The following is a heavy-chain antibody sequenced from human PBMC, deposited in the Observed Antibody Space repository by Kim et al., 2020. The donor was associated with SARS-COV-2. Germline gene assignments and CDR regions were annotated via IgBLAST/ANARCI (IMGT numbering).Heavy chain of an antibody. CDR3: GGQRFYYYYGMDV. CDR1: GGSFSGYY. Sequence: SETLSLTCAVYGGSFSGYYWSWIRQPPGKGLEWIGEINHSGSTNYNPSLKSRDTISVDTSKNQFSLKLSSVTAADTAVYYCGGQRFYYYYGMDVWGQGTTVTVSS. V-gene: IGHV4-34*01. CDR2: INHSGST. J-gene: IGHJ6*02. D-gene: IGHD6-25*01.